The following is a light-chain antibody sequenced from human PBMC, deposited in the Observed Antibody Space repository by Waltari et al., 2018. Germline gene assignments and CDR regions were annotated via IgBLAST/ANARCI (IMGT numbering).Light chain of an antibody. CDR2: DAS. V-gene: IGKV3-11*01. CDR3: QQRSNWPPT. CDR1: QSVSSY. J-gene: IGKJ4*01. Sequence: EIVLTQSQATLSLSPGERATLSCRASQSVSSYLAWYQQKPGQAPRLLIYDASNRATGIPAMFSGSGSWTDFTLTISSLEPEDFAVYYCQQRSNWPPTFGGGTKVEIK.